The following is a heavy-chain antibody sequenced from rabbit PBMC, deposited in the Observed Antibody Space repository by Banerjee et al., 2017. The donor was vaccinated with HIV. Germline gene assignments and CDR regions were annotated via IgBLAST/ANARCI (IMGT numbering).Heavy chain of an antibody. CDR1: GFTLSSYW. V-gene: IGHV1S45*01. D-gene: IGHD4-1*01. J-gene: IGHJ4*01. CDR2: IYPGSGNT. CDR3: ARDLAGVIGWNFGL. Sequence: QEQLEESGGDLVKPEGSLTLTCTASGFTLSSYWICWVRQAPGKGLEWIACIYPGSGNTYYASWAKGRFTISKTSWTTVTLQMTSLTAADTATYFCARDLAGVIGWNFGLWGPGTLVTVS.